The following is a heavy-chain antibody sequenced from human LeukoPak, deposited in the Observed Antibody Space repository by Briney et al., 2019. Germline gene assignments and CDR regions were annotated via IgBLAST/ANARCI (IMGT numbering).Heavy chain of an antibody. CDR3: ARGGGDRYSSSETHYCYYMDV. Sequence: GASVKVSCKASGGTFSSYAISWVRQAPGQGLEWMGGIIPIFGTANYAQKFQGRVTITTDESTSTAYMELSSLRSEDTAVYYCARGGGDRYSSSETHYCYYMDVWGKGTTVTVSS. CDR2: IIPIFGTA. V-gene: IGHV1-69*05. CDR1: GGTFSSYA. D-gene: IGHD6-13*01. J-gene: IGHJ6*03.